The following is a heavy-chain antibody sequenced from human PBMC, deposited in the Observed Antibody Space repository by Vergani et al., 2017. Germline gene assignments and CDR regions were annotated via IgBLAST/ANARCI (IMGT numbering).Heavy chain of an antibody. CDR3: ARAYSGRVAPHYYTYGGMGV. V-gene: IGHV1-18*01. CDR1: GYTFSNYG. CDR2: ISAYNNNT. Sequence: QVQLVQSGPEVKEPGASVKVSCKASGYTFSNYGINWVRQAPGQGLEWMGWISAYNNNTNYVQKLQGRVTMTTDTSTNTAYMELTSLRSDDTAVYYCARAYSGRVAPHYYTYGGMGVWGPGTTVTVSS. D-gene: IGHD1-26*01. J-gene: IGHJ6*02.